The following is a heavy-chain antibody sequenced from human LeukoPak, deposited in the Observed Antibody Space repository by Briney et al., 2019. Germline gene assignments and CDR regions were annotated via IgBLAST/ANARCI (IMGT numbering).Heavy chain of an antibody. CDR3: TRDRGYDVFDI. CDR1: GFSFSNSW. J-gene: IGHJ3*02. V-gene: IGHV3-7*01. Sequence: GGSLRLSCAAAGFSFSNSWMAWVRQAPGKGLEWVANIDQDGIERYSVASVRGRFTISRDNAKNSLYLQMDSLRAEDTALYYCTRDRGYDVFDIWGQGTMVTVSS. CDR2: IDQDGIER. D-gene: IGHD3-10*01.